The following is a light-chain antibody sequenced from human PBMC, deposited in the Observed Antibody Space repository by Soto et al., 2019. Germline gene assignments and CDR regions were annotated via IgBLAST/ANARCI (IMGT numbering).Light chain of an antibody. CDR1: QSVNRF. CDR3: QQTYRPSYT. Sequence: DIQMTQSPSSLSASLGDRVTITCRASQSVNRFLNWYQQQPGRAPKVLIYAASSLQSGAPSRFSGNGSGTDFTLTITSLQPEDSATYFCQQTYRPSYTFAQGTRLEIK. V-gene: IGKV1-39*01. CDR2: AAS. J-gene: IGKJ2*01.